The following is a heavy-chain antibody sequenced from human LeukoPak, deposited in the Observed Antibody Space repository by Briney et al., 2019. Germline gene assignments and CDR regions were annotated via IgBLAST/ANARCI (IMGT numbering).Heavy chain of an antibody. CDR3: AKDGQTTVTRARHYYYYYMDV. V-gene: IGHV3-23*01. CDR1: GIVFSDYA. CDR2: ISGRGEST. J-gene: IGHJ6*03. D-gene: IGHD4-11*01. Sequence: PGGSLRLSCTASGIVFSDYAMTWVRQTPGKRLAWVSTISGRGESTFYADSVKGRFTISRDNSKNTLYLQMNSLRAEDTAVYYCAKDGQTTVTRARHYYYYYMDVWGKGTTVTVSS.